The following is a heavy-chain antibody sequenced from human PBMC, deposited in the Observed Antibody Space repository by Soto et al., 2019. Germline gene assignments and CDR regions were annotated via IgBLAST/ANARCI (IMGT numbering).Heavy chain of an antibody. D-gene: IGHD3-3*01. CDR2: VYYSGST. CDR3: ARHDYDFWSGYYGPQTYYYYMDV. CDR1: GGSVSSSSYY. J-gene: IGHJ6*03. V-gene: IGHV4-39*01. Sequence: PSETLSLTCTVSGGSVSSSSYYWGWVRQPPGKGLEWIGSVYYSGSTYYNPSLESRVTISVDKSKNQFSLKLSSVTAADTAVYYCARHDYDFWSGYYGPQTYYYYMDVWGKGTTVTVSS.